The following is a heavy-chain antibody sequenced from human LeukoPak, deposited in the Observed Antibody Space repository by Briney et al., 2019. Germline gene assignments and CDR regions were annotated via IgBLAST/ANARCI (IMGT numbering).Heavy chain of an antibody. D-gene: IGHD3-22*01. CDR1: GGSFSGYY. V-gene: IGHV4-34*01. CDR2: INHSGST. Sequence: SETLSLTCAVYGGSFSGYYWSWIRQPPGKGLEWIGEINHSGSTNYNPSLKSRVTISVDTSKNQFSLNLTSVTAADTAVYYCARHLGYYDGSNYLSAFNVWGQGTLVTVSS. J-gene: IGHJ3*01. CDR3: ARHLGYYDGSNYLSAFNV.